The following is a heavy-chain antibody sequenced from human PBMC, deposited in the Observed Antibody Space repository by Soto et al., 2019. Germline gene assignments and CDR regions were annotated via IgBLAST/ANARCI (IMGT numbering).Heavy chain of an antibody. V-gene: IGHV3-30*18. J-gene: IGHJ4*02. CDR2: ISSDGSNK. Sequence: QVQLVESGGGVVKPGTSLRLSCAASGFSFRSYGMHWVRQAPGKGLEWVAVISSDGSNKYYAGSVKGRFTISRDISEDALYLQMNSLKTEDTAIYYCAKSSQSYYGAGLDYWGQGTLVTVSS. CDR3: AKSSQSYYGAGLDY. CDR1: GFSFRSYG. D-gene: IGHD3-10*01.